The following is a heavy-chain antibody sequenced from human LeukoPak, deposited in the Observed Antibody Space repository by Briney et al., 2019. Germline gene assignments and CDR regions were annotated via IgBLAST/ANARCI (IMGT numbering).Heavy chain of an antibody. V-gene: IGHV4-34*01. J-gene: IGHJ5*02. D-gene: IGHD2-2*02. CDR1: GGSFSGYY. CDR3: ARLRSVVVPAATPGWFDP. Sequence: PSETLSLTCAVYGGSFSGYYWSWIRQPPGKGLEWIGEINHSGSTNYNPSLKSRVTISVDTSKNQLSLKLSSVTAADTAVYYCARLRSVVVPAATPGWFDPWGQGTLVTVSS. CDR2: INHSGST.